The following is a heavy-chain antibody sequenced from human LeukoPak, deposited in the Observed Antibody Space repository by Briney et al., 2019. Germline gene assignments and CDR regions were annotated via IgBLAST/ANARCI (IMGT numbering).Heavy chain of an antibody. CDR3: ARGVSAHYGDFDT. Sequence: PGGSLRLSCAASGFTLSSYWMHWVRQAPGKGLVWVSRISTDGSSTSYADSVKGRFTISRDNAKNTLYLQMNSLRAEDTAVYYCARGVSAHYGDFDTWGQGTLVTVSS. D-gene: IGHD3-3*01. CDR1: GFTLSSYW. CDR2: ISTDGSST. V-gene: IGHV3-74*01. J-gene: IGHJ5*02.